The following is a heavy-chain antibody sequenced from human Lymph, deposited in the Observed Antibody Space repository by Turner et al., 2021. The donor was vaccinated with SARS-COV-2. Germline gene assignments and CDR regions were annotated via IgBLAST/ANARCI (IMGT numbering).Heavy chain of an antibody. V-gene: IGHV3-23*01. CDR1: GFTFSSYA. CDR2: ISGSGGDT. J-gene: IGHJ4*02. CDR3: AKGVRGAMIVVVIPYFDY. D-gene: IGHD3-22*01. Sequence: EVQLLESGGGLVQPGGSLRLSCAASGFTFSSYAMSWVRQAPGKGVEWVSAISGSGGDTYYADSVKGRFTISRDNSKNTLYLQMNSLRAEDTAVYYCAKGVRGAMIVVVIPYFDYWGQGTLVTVSS.